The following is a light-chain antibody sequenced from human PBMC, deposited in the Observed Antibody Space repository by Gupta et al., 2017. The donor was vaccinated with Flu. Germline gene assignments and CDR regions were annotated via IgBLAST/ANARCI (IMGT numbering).Light chain of an antibody. CDR2: GAS. J-gene: IGKJ3*01. Sequence: DIQMTQSPSSLSASVGDRVTVTCRASQDIRRSLGWYQQQAGKVPKRLIYGASHLERGVASRFSGSGSGTXFTLTIXILHPEDVATYYCRQHETYPFTFGXGTKVDI. V-gene: IGKV1-17*01. CDR3: RQHETYPFT. CDR1: QDIRRS.